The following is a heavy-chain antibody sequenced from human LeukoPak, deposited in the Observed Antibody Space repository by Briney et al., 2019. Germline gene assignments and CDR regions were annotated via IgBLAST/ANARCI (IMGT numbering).Heavy chain of an antibody. J-gene: IGHJ5*02. CDR3: ARGTYYDFWSGYGKGRDWFDP. D-gene: IGHD3-3*01. V-gene: IGHV1-69*05. Sequence: ASVKVSCKASGGTFSSYAISWVRQAPGQGLEWMGGIIPIFGTANYAQKFQGRVTITTDESTSTAYMELSSLRSEDTAVYYCARGTYYDFWSGYGKGRDWFDPWGQGTLVTVSS. CDR1: GGTFSSYA. CDR2: IIPIFGTA.